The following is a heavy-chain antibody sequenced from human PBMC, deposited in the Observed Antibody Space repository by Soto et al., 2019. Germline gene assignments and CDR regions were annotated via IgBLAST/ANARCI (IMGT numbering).Heavy chain of an antibody. CDR2: VDPEDGET. Sequence: EVQLVQSGAEVKKPGATVKISCKVSGFKFIDYYLYWVQQAPGKAIEWMGRVDPEDGETVYSEKFPGRLTITADTSRDIAHMELSGLRSEYTAVYFCATATAVIVAQGHMDVCGHGTTVIVSS. CDR1: GFKFIDYY. D-gene: IGHD2-21*01. V-gene: IGHV1-69-2*01. CDR3: ATATAVIVAQGHMDV. J-gene: IGHJ6*02.